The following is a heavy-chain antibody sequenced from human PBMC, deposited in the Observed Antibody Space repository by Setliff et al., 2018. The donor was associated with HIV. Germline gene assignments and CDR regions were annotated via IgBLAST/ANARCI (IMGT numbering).Heavy chain of an antibody. J-gene: IGHJ4*02. V-gene: IGHV4-39*01. CDR2: IYYHGST. CDR1: GGSISSTNYF. CDR3: VNPSGATGDFDS. D-gene: IGHD3-16*01. Sequence: PSETLSLTCTVSGGSISSTNYFWGWIRQPPGKGLEWIGTIYYHGSTYYNPSLKSRVTISIDTSKNQFSLQLTSVTAADTAVYYCVNPSGATGDFDSWGQGTLVT.